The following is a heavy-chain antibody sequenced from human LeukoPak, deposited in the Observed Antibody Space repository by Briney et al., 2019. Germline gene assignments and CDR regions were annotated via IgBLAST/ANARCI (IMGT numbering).Heavy chain of an antibody. Sequence: SETLSLTCAVYGGSFSGYYWSWIRQPPGKGLEWIGEINHSGSTNHNPSLKSRVTISVDTSKNQFSLKLSSVTAADTAVYYCARPLGRYGSGMFFDYWGQGTLVTVSS. CDR3: ARPLGRYGSGMFFDY. CDR1: GGSFSGYY. V-gene: IGHV4-34*01. CDR2: INHSGST. D-gene: IGHD3-10*01. J-gene: IGHJ4*02.